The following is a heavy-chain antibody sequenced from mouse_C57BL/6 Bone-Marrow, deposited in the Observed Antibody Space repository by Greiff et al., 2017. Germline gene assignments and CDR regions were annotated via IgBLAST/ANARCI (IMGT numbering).Heavy chain of an antibody. V-gene: IGHV1-9*01. J-gene: IGHJ4*01. CDR1: GYTFTGYW. CDR2: ILPGSGST. Sequence: VQLQPSGAELMKPGASEKLFCKATGYTFTGYWLVWVKQRPGHGLEWIGEILPGSGSTNYNEKFKGKATFTADTSSNTAYMQLSSLTTEDSAIYYCAGWGLRCTRDYWGEGTSVTVSS. D-gene: IGHD2-4*01. CDR3: AGWGLRCTRDY.